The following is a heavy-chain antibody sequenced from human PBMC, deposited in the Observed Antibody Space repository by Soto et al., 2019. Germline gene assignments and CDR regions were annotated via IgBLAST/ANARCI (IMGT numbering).Heavy chain of an antibody. CDR2: IYWNDDK. J-gene: IGHJ6*01. V-gene: IGHV2-5*01. Sequence: SGTTLVNPTQTVTLTCTFSGFSLSTSGVGGGWIRQPPGKALEWLALIYWNDDKRYSPSLKSRLTITKDTSKNQVVLTMTNMDPVDTATYYCAHSSSSWYVNGMDVWGQGTTVIVSS. CDR3: AHSSSSWYVNGMDV. D-gene: IGHD6-13*01. CDR1: GFSLSTSGVG.